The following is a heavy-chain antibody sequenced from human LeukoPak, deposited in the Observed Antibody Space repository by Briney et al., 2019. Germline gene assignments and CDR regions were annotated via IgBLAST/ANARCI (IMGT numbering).Heavy chain of an antibody. J-gene: IGHJ4*02. V-gene: IGHV1-18*01. CDR1: GYTFTSYG. Sequence: ASVKVSCKASGYTFTSYGISWVRQAPGRGLEWMGWISAYNGNTNYAQKLQGRVTMTTDTSTSTAYMELRSLRSDDTAVYYCAASAGGGGSYFSTDYWGQGTLVTVSS. D-gene: IGHD1-26*01. CDR3: AASAGGGGSYFSTDY. CDR2: ISAYNGNT.